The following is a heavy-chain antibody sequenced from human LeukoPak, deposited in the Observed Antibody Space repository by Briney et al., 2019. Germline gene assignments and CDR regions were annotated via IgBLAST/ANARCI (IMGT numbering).Heavy chain of an antibody. CDR2: ISSSSSYI. Sequence: PGGSLRLSCAASGFTFSSYSMNWVRQAPGKGLEWVSSISSSSSYIYYADSVKGRFTISRDNAKNSLYLQMNSLRAEDTAVYYCARVAEGRLTGYYAYYFDYWGQGTLVTVSS. J-gene: IGHJ4*02. V-gene: IGHV3-21*01. CDR1: GFTFSSYS. D-gene: IGHD3-9*01. CDR3: ARVAEGRLTGYYAYYFDY.